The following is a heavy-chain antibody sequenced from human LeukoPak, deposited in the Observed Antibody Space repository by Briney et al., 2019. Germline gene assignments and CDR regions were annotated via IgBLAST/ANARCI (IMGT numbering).Heavy chain of an antibody. Sequence: PGGSLRLSCAASGFTFSSYAMSWVRQAPGKGLEWVSAISGSGGSTYYADSMKGRFTISRDNSKNTLYLQMNSLRAEDTAVYYCAKAGDSSGWYIPAYFDYWGQGTLVTVSS. CDR2: ISGSGGST. J-gene: IGHJ4*02. V-gene: IGHV3-23*01. CDR3: AKAGDSSGWYIPAYFDY. CDR1: GFTFSSYA. D-gene: IGHD6-19*01.